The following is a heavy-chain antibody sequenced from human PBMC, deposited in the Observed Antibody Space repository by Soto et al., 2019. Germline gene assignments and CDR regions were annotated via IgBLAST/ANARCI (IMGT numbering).Heavy chain of an antibody. D-gene: IGHD4-17*01. J-gene: IGHJ3*02. CDR3: ARDYFYGAVAPDAFDI. CDR2: IYYSGST. Sequence: QVQLQESGPGLVKPSQTLSLTCTVSGGSISSGDYYWSWIRQPPGKGLEWIGYIYYSGSTYYNPSLKSPVTISVDTSKNQFSLKLSSVTAADTAVYYCARDYFYGAVAPDAFDIWGQGTMVTVSS. CDR1: GGSISSGDYY. V-gene: IGHV4-30-4*01.